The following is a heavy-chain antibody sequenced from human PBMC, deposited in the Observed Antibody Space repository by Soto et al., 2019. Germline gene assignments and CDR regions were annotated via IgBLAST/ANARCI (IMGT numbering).Heavy chain of an antibody. CDR1: GFIFDDYA. V-gene: IGHV3-9*01. CDR2: VSWDSRSI. J-gene: IGHJ3*01. CDR3: ARGTAVTTLPVFDF. Sequence: EVQLVESGGGLVQPGRSLRLSCAASGFIFDDYAMHWVRQAPGKGLEWVSSVSWDSRSIAYAGSVQGRFTLSRDNAKNSLSLQMNSLTTEDAAFYYCARGTAVTTLPVFDFWGQGTIVTVSS. D-gene: IGHD4-17*01.